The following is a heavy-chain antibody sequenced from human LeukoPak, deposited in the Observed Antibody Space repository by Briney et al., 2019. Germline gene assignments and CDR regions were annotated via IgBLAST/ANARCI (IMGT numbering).Heavy chain of an antibody. V-gene: IGHV3-33*01. J-gene: IGHJ4*02. CDR3: ARGGSTWCYFDY. CDR2: VWYDGSDT. D-gene: IGHD6-13*01. Sequence: HAGGSLRLSCAASGFTLNTYAMHWVRQAPGKGLEWVAVVWYDGSDTYYGDSVKGRFTISRDNSKNTLYLQMNSLRGEDTAVYYCARGGSTWCYFDYWGQGTLVTVSS. CDR1: GFTLNTYA.